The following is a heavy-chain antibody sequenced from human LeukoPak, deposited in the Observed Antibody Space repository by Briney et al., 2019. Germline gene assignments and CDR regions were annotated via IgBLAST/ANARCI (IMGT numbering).Heavy chain of an antibody. J-gene: IGHJ3*02. D-gene: IGHD3-16*02. V-gene: IGHV4-39*01. Sequence: SETLSLTCTVSGGSISSSSYYWGWIRQPPGKGLEWIGSIYYSGSTYYNPSLKSRVTISVDTSKNQFSLKLSSVTAADTAVYYCASHGIRLGELSPHDAFDIWGQGTMVTVSS. CDR2: IYYSGST. CDR1: GGSISSSSYY. CDR3: ASHGIRLGELSPHDAFDI.